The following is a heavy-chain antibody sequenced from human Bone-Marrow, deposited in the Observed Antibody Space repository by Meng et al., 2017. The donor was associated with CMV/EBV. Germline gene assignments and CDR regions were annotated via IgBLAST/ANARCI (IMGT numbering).Heavy chain of an antibody. CDR1: GFIFSNFG. D-gene: IGHD1-7*01. J-gene: IGHJ3*02. CDR2: INSDGSST. V-gene: IGHV3-74*01. Sequence: GESLKISCAASGFIFSNFGMHWVRQAPGKGLVWVSRINSDGSSTSYADSVKGRFTISRDNAKNTLYLQMNSLRAEDTAVYYCARERTTAVNDAFDIWGQGTMVTVSS. CDR3: ARERTTAVNDAFDI.